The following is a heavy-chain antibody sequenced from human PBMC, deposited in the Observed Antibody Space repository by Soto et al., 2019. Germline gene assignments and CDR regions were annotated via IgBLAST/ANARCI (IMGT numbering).Heavy chain of an antibody. J-gene: IGHJ4*02. V-gene: IGHV4-30-2*01. D-gene: IGHD1-1*01. CDR1: GGSIGSGGYS. Sequence: PSETLSLTCAVSGGSIGSGGYSWSWIRQPPGKGLEWIGYISHSGSTYFNPSLKSRVTISVDRSKNQFSLKLSSVTAADTAVYYCARRYGYSFDYWGQGTLVTVSS. CDR3: ARRYGYSFDY. CDR2: ISHSGST.